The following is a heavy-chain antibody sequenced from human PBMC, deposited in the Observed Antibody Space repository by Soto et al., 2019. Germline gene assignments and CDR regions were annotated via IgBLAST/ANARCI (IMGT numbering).Heavy chain of an antibody. V-gene: IGHV1-69*13. CDR2: IIPIFGTA. CDR3: ARDRTAVAGTDNSYSGMDV. J-gene: IGHJ6*02. D-gene: IGHD6-19*01. Sequence: SVKVSCKASGGTFSSYAISWVRQAPGQGLEWMGGIIPIFGTANYAQKFQGRVTITADESTSTAYMELSSLRSEDTAVYYCARDRTAVAGTDNSYSGMDVWGQGTTVTVSS. CDR1: GGTFSSYA.